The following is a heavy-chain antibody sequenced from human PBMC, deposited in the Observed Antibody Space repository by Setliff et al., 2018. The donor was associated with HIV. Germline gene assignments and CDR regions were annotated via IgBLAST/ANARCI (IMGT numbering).Heavy chain of an antibody. CDR1: GGPSSGFY. V-gene: IGHV4-34*12. Sequence: SETLSLTCAVYGGPSSGFYWSWIRQSPERGLEWIGEVLPSGNSNYNPSFKSRVAISVDRSKSQFSLKLSSVTAADTAVYYCASSPAWRSDYGLHTFDYWGQGTLVTVSS. D-gene: IGHD4-17*01. J-gene: IGHJ4*02. CDR2: VLPSGNS. CDR3: ASSPAWRSDYGLHTFDY.